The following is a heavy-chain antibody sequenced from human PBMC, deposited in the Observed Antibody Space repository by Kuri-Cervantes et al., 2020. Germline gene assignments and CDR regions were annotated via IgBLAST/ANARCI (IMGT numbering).Heavy chain of an antibody. CDR3: AREGSGGPDYWYFDL. CDR1: EYTFTGYY. Sequence: ASVKVSCKASEYTFTGYYMHWVRQAPGQGLEWMGWINPNSGGTNYAQKFQGWVTMTRDTSISTAYMELSRLRSDDTAVYYCAREGSGGPDYWYFDLWGRGTLVTVSS. J-gene: IGHJ2*01. CDR2: INPNSGGT. D-gene: IGHD1-26*01. V-gene: IGHV1-2*04.